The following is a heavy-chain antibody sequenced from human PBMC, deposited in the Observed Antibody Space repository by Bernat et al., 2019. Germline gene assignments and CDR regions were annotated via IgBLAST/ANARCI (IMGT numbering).Heavy chain of an antibody. CDR1: GFTVSSNY. CDR3: ARWHSQRIYYDYYCYYMDF. J-gene: IGHJ6*03. CDR2: IYSGGST. D-gene: IGHD1-26*01. V-gene: IGHV3-53*01. Sequence: EVQLVESGGGLIQPGGSLRLSCAASGFTVSSNYMSWVRQAPGKGLEWVSVIYSGGSTYYADSVKGRFPISRDNSKNTLYLQMNSLRAEDTAVYYCARWHSQRIYYDYYCYYMDFWGKGTTVTVSS.